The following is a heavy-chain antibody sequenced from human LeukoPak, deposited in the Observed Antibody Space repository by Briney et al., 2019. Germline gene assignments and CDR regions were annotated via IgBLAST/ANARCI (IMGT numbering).Heavy chain of an antibody. V-gene: IGHV1-46*01. CDR3: ARVSYYYDSSGEIDY. CDR2: INPSGGST. J-gene: IGHJ4*02. D-gene: IGHD3-22*01. Sequence: ASVKVSCKASGYTFTGYYMHWVRQAPGQGLEWMGWINPSGGSTSYAQKFQGRVTMTRDTSTSTVYMELSSLRSEDTAVYYCARVSYYYDSSGEIDYWGQGTLVTVSS. CDR1: GYTFTGYY.